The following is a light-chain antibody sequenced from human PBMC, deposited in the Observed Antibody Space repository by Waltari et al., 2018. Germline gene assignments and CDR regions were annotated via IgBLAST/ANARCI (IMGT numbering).Light chain of an antibody. Sequence: HSVLTQPPSASGTPGQRVTISCSGSSSNIGSNYVYWYQQLPGTAPKLLIYRNNLRPSGVPDRFSGSKSGTSASLAISGLRSEDEADYYCATWDDSLSGPVFGGGTKLTVL. J-gene: IGLJ3*02. CDR2: RNN. CDR3: ATWDDSLSGPV. CDR1: SSNIGSNY. V-gene: IGLV1-47*01.